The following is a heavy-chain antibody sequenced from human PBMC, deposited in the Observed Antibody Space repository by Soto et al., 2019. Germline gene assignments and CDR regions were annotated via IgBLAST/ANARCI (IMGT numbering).Heavy chain of an antibody. CDR2: VAYDGSYQ. Sequence: SGGSLRLSCAASGFSISSYGMHWVRQTPGKGLQWVAVVAYDGSYQHYADSVKGRFTISRDISKNTLFLEMDSLKPEDTAVYYCAKDHVNSGPSPDWFDPWSQGTLVTVSS. V-gene: IGHV3-30*18. J-gene: IGHJ5*02. D-gene: IGHD6-19*01. CDR3: AKDHVNSGPSPDWFDP. CDR1: GFSISSYG.